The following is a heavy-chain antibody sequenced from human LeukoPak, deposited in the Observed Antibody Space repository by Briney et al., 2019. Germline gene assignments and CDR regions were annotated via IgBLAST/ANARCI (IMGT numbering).Heavy chain of an antibody. CDR2: ISGSGGST. J-gene: IGHJ5*01. Sequence: GGSLRLSCAASGFTFSSYAMSWVRQAPGKGLEWVSAISGSGGSTYYADSVKGRVTISRDNAKNTLYLQMNSLRAEDTAVYYCATRGAAARGFDPWGQGTLVTVSS. CDR3: ATRGAAARGFDP. D-gene: IGHD6-13*01. CDR1: GFTFSSYA. V-gene: IGHV3-23*01.